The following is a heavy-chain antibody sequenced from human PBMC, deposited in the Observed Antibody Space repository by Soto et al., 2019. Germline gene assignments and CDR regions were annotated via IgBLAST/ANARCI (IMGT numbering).Heavy chain of an antibody. CDR1: GFTFSNFW. Sequence: EVQLVEAGGGLVQPGGSLRLSCEASGFTFSNFWMTWVRQAPGKGLEWVANIKQDGSQKYHVDSVKGRFTISRDNAKNSLRLQMNDLSAEDTAVYYCARTGRVAGAGESDSWGQGTRVTVSS. D-gene: IGHD6-19*01. CDR2: IKQDGSQK. V-gene: IGHV3-7*01. J-gene: IGHJ5*02. CDR3: ARTGRVAGAGESDS.